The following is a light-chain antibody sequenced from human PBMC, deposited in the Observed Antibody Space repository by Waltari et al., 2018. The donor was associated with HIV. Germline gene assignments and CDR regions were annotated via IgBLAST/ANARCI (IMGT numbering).Light chain of an antibody. Sequence: IVMTQSPATLSVSPGETVTLSCRASQDVANNLAWYQQKPGQAPRLLIYGASSTATGIPARFSGSGSGTEFTLTISSLQSEDFAVYYCQQYNKWPPWTFGQGTKVEIK. CDR3: QQYNKWPPWT. CDR1: QDVANN. V-gene: IGKV3-15*01. CDR2: GAS. J-gene: IGKJ1*01.